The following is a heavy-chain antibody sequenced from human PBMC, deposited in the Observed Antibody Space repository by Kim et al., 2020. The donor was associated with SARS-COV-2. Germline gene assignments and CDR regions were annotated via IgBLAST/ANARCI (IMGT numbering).Heavy chain of an antibody. Sequence: GRSLRLSCAASGFTFSIYAIHWVRQAPGKGLEWVAVISYDGSDEYYADSLKGRFTISRDNSKNTLYLQMNSLRTEDTAVYYCATAYSSRSFDWTLDYWG. J-gene: IGHJ4*01. D-gene: IGHD3-9*01. CDR2: ISYDGSDE. V-gene: IGHV3-30*04. CDR3: ATAYSSRSFDWTLDY. CDR1: GFTFSIYA.